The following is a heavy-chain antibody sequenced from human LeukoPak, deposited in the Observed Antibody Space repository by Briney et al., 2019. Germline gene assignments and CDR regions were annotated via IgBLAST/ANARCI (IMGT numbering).Heavy chain of an antibody. CDR2: INAGNGNT. Sequence: ASVKVSCKASGYTFTGYYMHWVRQAPGQRLEWMGWINAGNGNTKYSQKFQGRVTITRDTSASTAYMELSSLRSEDTAVYYCARSRGFHSSGWPSNWFDPWGQGTLVTVSS. CDR3: ARSRGFHSSGWPSNWFDP. J-gene: IGHJ5*02. V-gene: IGHV1-3*01. D-gene: IGHD6-19*01. CDR1: GYTFTGYY.